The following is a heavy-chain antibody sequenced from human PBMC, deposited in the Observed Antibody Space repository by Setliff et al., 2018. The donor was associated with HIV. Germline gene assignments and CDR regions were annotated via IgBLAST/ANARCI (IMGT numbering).Heavy chain of an antibody. CDR1: GGSISSRSYY. V-gene: IGHV4-39*01. Sequence: PSETLSLTCTVSGGSISSRSYYWGWIRQPPGKGLEWIGYIYYYSGSTYYNPSLKSRVTISVDTSKNQFSLKLSSVTAADTAVYYCARHRDGGTYPLDYWGQGTLVTVSS. D-gene: IGHD1-26*01. CDR2: IYYYSGST. CDR3: ARHRDGGTYPLDY. J-gene: IGHJ4*02.